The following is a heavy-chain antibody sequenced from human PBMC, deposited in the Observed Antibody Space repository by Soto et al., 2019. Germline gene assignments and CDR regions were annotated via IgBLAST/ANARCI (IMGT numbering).Heavy chain of an antibody. CDR1: GFTFSSYW. CDR3: ARTYYYDSSGYYPY. Sequence: PGGSLRLSCAASGFTFSSYWMHWVRQAPGKGLVWVSRINSDGSSTSYADSVKGRFTISRDNAKNTLYLQMNSLRAGDTAVYYCARTYYYDSSGYYPYWGQGTLVTVSS. V-gene: IGHV3-74*01. CDR2: INSDGSST. D-gene: IGHD3-22*01. J-gene: IGHJ4*02.